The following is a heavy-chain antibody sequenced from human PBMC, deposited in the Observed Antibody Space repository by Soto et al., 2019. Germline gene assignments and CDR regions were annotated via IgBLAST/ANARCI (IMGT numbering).Heavy chain of an antibody. CDR2: TYYRSKWYN. D-gene: IGHD2-15*01. V-gene: IGHV6-1*01. CDR1: GDSVSSNSAA. Sequence: SQTLSLTCAISGDSVSSNSAAWNWIRQSPSRGLEWLGRTYYRSKWYNDYAVSVKSRITINPDTSKNQFSLQLNSVTPEDTAVYYCARVRVYCSGGSCLHDAFDIWGQGTMVTVSS. CDR3: ARVRVYCSGGSCLHDAFDI. J-gene: IGHJ3*02.